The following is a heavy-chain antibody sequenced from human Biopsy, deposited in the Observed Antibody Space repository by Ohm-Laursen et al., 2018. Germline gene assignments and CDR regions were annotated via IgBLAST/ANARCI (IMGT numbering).Heavy chain of an antibody. V-gene: IGHV1-2*02. CDR3: ALQSVAQMKNFDY. CDR1: GFSFTGYY. D-gene: IGHD6-19*01. CDR2: ISPKSGGT. J-gene: IGHJ4*02. Sequence: SVKVSCKASGFSFTGYYIHWVRQAPGQGLEWMGWISPKSGGTNYAQKFQGNITMTKNTSMSTAYMEMSRLRSDDTAVYYCALQSVAQMKNFDYWGQGTLVTISS.